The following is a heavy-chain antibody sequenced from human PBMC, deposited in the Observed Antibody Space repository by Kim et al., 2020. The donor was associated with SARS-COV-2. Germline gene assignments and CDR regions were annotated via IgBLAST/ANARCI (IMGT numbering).Heavy chain of an antibody. D-gene: IGHD3-9*01. CDR2: INSDGSST. Sequence: GGSLRLSCAASGFTFSSYWMHWVRQAPGKGLVWVSRINSDGSSTSYADSVKGRFTISRDNAKNTLYLQMNSLRAEDTAVYYCARDGIRYFDWLSTHTKYGMDVWGQGTTVTVSS. J-gene: IGHJ6*02. CDR1: GFTFSSYW. CDR3: ARDGIRYFDWLSTHTKYGMDV. V-gene: IGHV3-74*01.